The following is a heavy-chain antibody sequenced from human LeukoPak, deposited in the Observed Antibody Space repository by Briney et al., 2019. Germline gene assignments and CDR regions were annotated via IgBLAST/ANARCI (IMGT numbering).Heavy chain of an antibody. Sequence: GGSLRLSSAASGFIFSNYAMSWVRQAPGKGLEWVSAISGSGGSTYYADSVKGRFTISRDNSKNTLYLQMNSLRAEDTAVYYCAKDGQWLVRGNNWFDPWGQGTRVTVSS. D-gene: IGHD6-19*01. CDR1: GFIFSNYA. V-gene: IGHV3-23*01. CDR3: AKDGQWLVRGNNWFDP. J-gene: IGHJ5*02. CDR2: ISGSGGST.